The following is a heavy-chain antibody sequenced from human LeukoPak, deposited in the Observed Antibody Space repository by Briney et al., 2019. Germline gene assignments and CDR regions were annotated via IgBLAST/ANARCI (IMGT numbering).Heavy chain of an antibody. Sequence: GGSLRLSCAASGFTFSSYDMHWVRQPTGKGLEWVSAIGTAGDTYYSHSVKGRFTISREDAKNSLYLHMNSLSAADTAVYYCARLRKWYSSSSLRRGDWFDPWGQGTLVTVSS. V-gene: IGHV3-13*01. CDR1: GFTFSSYD. D-gene: IGHD6-13*01. CDR3: ARLRKWYSSSSLRRGDWFDP. CDR2: IGTAGDT. J-gene: IGHJ5*02.